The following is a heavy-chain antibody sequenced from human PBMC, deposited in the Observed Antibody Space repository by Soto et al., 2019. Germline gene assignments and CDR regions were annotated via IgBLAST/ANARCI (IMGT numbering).Heavy chain of an antibody. Sequence: QLQLVESGGGVVQPGKPLRLSCAASGFTLSDYAIHWVRQAPGKGLEWVAMISHDGTKTYHAESVRGRFTISRDNSKNTVSLHMNSLLSEDTALYYCASRDYADYGWFDPWGQGTLVTVSS. D-gene: IGHD4-17*01. CDR3: ASRDYADYGWFDP. CDR1: GFTLSDYA. CDR2: ISHDGTKT. J-gene: IGHJ5*02. V-gene: IGHV3-30-3*01.